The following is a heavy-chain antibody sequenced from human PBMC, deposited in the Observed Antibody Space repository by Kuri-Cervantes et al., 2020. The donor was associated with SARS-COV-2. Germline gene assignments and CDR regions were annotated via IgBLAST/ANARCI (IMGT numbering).Heavy chain of an antibody. CDR3: AREISIVGASDY. CDR1: GFTFSSYS. Sequence: GGSLRLSCAASGFTFSSYSMNWVRQAPGKGLEWVSSISSSSSYIYYADSVKGRFTISRDNAKNSLYLQMNSLSAEDTAVYYCAREISIVGASDYWGQGTLVTVSS. V-gene: IGHV3-21*01. J-gene: IGHJ4*02. CDR2: ISSSSSYI. D-gene: IGHD1-26*01.